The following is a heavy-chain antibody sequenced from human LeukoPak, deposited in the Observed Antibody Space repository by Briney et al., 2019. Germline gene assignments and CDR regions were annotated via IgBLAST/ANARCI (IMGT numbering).Heavy chain of an antibody. CDR2: IYYSGST. J-gene: IGHJ6*02. CDR1: GGSISSYY. V-gene: IGHV4-59*01. CDR3: VRGGTYYYYYGMDV. Sequence: TSETLSLTCTVSGGSISSYYWSWIRQPPGKGLEWIGYIYYSGSTNYNPSLKSRVTVSVDTSKNQFSLTLNSVTAADTAVYYCVRGGTYYYYYGMDVWGQGTSVTVSS.